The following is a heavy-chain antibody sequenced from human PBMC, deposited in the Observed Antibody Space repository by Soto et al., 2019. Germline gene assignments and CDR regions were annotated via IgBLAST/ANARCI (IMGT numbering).Heavy chain of an antibody. CDR2: IIPIFGTA. CDR1: GGTFSSYA. D-gene: IGHD3-22*01. J-gene: IGHJ1*01. CDR3: ARDKVSAYYYDSSGQLYGYFQH. V-gene: IGHV1-69*13. Sequence: SVKVSCKASGGTFSSYAISWVRQAPGQGLEWMGGIIPIFGTANYAQKFQGRVTITADESTSTAYMELSSLRSEDTAVYYCARDKVSAYYYDSSGQLYGYFQHWGQGTLVTVSS.